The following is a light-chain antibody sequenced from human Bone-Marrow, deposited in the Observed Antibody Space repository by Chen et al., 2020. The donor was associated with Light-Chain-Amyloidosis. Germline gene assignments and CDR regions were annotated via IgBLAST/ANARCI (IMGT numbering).Light chain of an antibody. J-gene: IGKJ4*01. CDR2: DAS. CDR1: QSVTTY. V-gene: IGKV3-11*01. Sequence: EIVLTQSPATLSLSPGERATLSCRASQSVTTYLAWYQQKPGQAPRLLIYDASNRASGIPARFSGSGSGTDFTLTISGLEAEDFAVYDCQQRSNWPPTFGGGTKVEIK. CDR3: QQRSNWPPT.